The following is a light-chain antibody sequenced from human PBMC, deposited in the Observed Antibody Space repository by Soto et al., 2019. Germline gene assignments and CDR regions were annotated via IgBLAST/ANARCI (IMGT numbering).Light chain of an antibody. CDR1: QSVSSSY. CDR3: QQFGSSMYT. CDR2: GAS. V-gene: IGKV3-20*01. J-gene: IGKJ2*01. Sequence: EIVLTQSPGTLSLSPGERATLSCRASQSVSSSYLAWYQQKPGQAPRLLIRGASSRATGIPDRFSGSGSGTDLTLTISRLEPEDFAVYYCQQFGSSMYTFGQGTKLEIK.